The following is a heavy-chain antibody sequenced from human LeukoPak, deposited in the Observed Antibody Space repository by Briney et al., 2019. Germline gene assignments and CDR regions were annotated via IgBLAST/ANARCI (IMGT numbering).Heavy chain of an antibody. CDR1: GESFSGYY. J-gene: IGHJ4*02. D-gene: IGHD6-6*01. CDR2: INDSGST. Sequence: SETLSLTCSVYGESFSGYYWTWIRQPPGKGLEWIGEINDSGSTNYNPSLKSRVTILADTSKNQFSLKLSSVTAADTAVYYCASEDGSSSNFDYWGQGTLVTVSS. CDR3: ASEDGSSSNFDY. V-gene: IGHV4-34*01.